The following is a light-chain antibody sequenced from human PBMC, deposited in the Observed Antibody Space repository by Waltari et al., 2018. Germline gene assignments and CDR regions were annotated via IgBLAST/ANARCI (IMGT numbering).Light chain of an antibody. CDR2: DAS. CDR3: QKYGSLPAT. J-gene: IGKJ1*01. V-gene: IGKV3-20*01. Sequence: EIVLTQPPGTLSLSPGERDTLSCRASQSVSRSLAWYQQKPGQAPRLLIYDASSRATGIPDRFSGSGSGTDFSLTISRLEPEDFAVYYCQKYGSLPATFGQGTTVEIK. CDR1: QSVSRS.